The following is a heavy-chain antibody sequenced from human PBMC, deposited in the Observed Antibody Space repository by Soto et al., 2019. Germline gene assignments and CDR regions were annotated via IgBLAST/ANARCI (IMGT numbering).Heavy chain of an antibody. Sequence: GGSLRLSCAASGFTFSSYAMSWVRQAPGKGLEWVSGISGSGGSTYYADSAKGRFTISRDNSKNTLYLQMNSLRAEDTAVYYCAKVKTNSGRFDYWGQGTLVTVSS. J-gene: IGHJ4*02. CDR2: ISGSGGST. CDR1: GFTFSSYA. D-gene: IGHD6-19*01. V-gene: IGHV3-23*01. CDR3: AKVKTNSGRFDY.